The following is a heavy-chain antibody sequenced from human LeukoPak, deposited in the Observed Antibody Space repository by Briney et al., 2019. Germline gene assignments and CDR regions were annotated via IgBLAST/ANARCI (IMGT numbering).Heavy chain of an antibody. Sequence: PSETLSLTCAVYGGSFSGYYWSWIRQPPGKGLEWIGEINHSGSTNYNPSLKSRVTISVDTSKNQFSLKLSSVTAADTAVYYCARGRESGTMIVVVQYFDYWGQGTLVTVSS. V-gene: IGHV4-34*01. J-gene: IGHJ4*02. CDR2: INHSGST. D-gene: IGHD3-22*01. CDR3: ARGRESGTMIVVVQYFDY. CDR1: GGSFSGYY.